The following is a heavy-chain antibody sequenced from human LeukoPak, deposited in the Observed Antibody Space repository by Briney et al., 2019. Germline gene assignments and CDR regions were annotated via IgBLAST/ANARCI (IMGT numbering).Heavy chain of an antibody. J-gene: IGHJ4*02. V-gene: IGHV3-7*03. CDR3: AKESPHYDY. CDR1: GFTFSDYW. CDR2: IKQDGNEI. Sequence: PGGSLRLSCAASGFTFSDYWMSWVSQPPGKGLEWVANIKQDGNEIYYVGSVKGRFTISRDNAKNSLYLQMNSLRAEDTAVYYCAKESPHYDYWGQGTLVTVSS.